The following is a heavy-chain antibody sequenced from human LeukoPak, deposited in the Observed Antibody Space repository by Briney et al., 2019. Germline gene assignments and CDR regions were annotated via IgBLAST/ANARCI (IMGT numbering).Heavy chain of an antibody. CDR1: GGSISSYY. Sequence: PSETLSLTCTVSGGSISSYYWSWIRQPPGKGLEWIGYIYYSGSTKYNPSLKSRVTISLDTSKNQFFLKLNSVTAADTAVYYCARQHGDYRPPYYYYMDVWGKGTTVTVSS. D-gene: IGHD4-17*01. J-gene: IGHJ6*03. CDR3: ARQHGDYRPPYYYYMDV. CDR2: IYYSGST. V-gene: IGHV4-59*08.